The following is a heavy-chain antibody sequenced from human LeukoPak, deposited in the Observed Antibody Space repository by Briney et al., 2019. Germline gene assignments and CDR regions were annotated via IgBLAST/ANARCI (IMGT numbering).Heavy chain of an antibody. D-gene: IGHD3-10*01. CDR1: GGSISSYY. CDR3: ARRVDYYCSGTAPCAFYFDS. J-gene: IGHJ4*02. V-gene: IGHV4-59*12. CDR2: IYYSGST. Sequence: SETLSLTCTVSGGSISSYYWSWIRQPPGKGLEWIGYIYYSGSTNYNPSLKSRVTISVDTSKNQFSLRLGSLTAADTAVYYCARRVDYYCSGTAPCAFYFDSWGLGNMVTVSS.